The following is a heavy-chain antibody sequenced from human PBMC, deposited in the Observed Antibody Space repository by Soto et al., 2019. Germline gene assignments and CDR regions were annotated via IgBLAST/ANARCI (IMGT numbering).Heavy chain of an antibody. CDR3: AMGYCSSTSCYGFGVLHY. D-gene: IGHD2-2*01. V-gene: IGHV5-51*01. CDR2: IYPGDSDT. Sequence: PGESLKISCKGSGYSFTSYWIGWVRQMPGKGLEWMGIIYPGDSDTRYSPSFQGQVTISADKSISTAYLQWSSLKASDTAMYYCAMGYCSSTSCYGFGVLHYWGQGTLVTVSS. CDR1: GYSFTSYW. J-gene: IGHJ4*02.